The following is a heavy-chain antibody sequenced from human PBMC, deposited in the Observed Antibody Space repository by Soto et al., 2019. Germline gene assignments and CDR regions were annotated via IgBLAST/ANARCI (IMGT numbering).Heavy chain of an antibody. CDR3: ARGRIAVAGTHYYGMDV. Sequence: GSLRLSCAASGFTFSSYSMNWVRQAPGKGLEWVSYISSSSSTIYYADSVKGRFTISRDNAKNSLYLQMNSLRDEDTAVYYCARGRIAVAGTHYYGMDVWGQGTTVTVSS. V-gene: IGHV3-48*02. J-gene: IGHJ6*02. CDR1: GFTFSSYS. CDR2: ISSSSSTI. D-gene: IGHD6-19*01.